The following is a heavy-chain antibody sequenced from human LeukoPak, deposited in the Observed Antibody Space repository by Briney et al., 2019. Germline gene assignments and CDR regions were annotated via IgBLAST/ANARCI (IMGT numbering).Heavy chain of an antibody. CDR1: GFTFSSYG. D-gene: IGHD6-13*01. CDR3: AKDRVDRIAAAGTALDY. CDR2: ISYDGSNK. Sequence: GGSLRLSCAASGFTFSSYGMHWVRQAPGKGLEWVAVISYDGSNKYYADSVKGRFTISRDNSKNTLYLQMNSLRAEDTAVYYCAKDRVDRIAAAGTALDYWGQGTLVTVSS. V-gene: IGHV3-30*18. J-gene: IGHJ4*02.